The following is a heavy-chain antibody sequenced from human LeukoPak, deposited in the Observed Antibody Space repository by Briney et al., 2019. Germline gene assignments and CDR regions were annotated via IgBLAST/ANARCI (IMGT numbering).Heavy chain of an antibody. D-gene: IGHD6-19*01. CDR2: ISAYNGNT. CDR3: ARRRSSGWYPGGWFDP. J-gene: IGHJ5*02. CDR1: GYTFTSYG. Sequence: ASVKVSCKASGYTFTSYGISWVRQAPGQGLEWMGWISAYNGNTNYAQKLQGRVTMTTDTSTSTAYMELRSLRSDDTAVYYCARRRSSGWYPGGWFDPWGQGTLVTVSS. V-gene: IGHV1-18*01.